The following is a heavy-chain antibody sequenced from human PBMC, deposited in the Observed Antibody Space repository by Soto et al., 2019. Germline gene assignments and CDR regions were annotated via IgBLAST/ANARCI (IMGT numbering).Heavy chain of an antibody. Sequence: SETLSLTCAVYGGSFSGYYWSWIRQPPGKGLEWIGEINHSGSTNYNPSLKSRVTISVDTSKNQFSLKLSSVTAAATAVYYCARVRESRFGAAAGTSWFDPWGQGTLVTVSS. V-gene: IGHV4-34*01. CDR1: GGSFSGYY. J-gene: IGHJ5*02. CDR2: INHSGST. CDR3: ARVRESRFGAAAGTSWFDP. D-gene: IGHD6-13*01.